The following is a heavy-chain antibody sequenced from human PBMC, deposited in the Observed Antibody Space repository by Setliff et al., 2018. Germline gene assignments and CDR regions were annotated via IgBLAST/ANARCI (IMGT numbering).Heavy chain of an antibody. J-gene: IGHJ4*02. V-gene: IGHV4-39*07. Sequence: PSETLSLTCTVSGDSIRSSRYYWGWIRQSPGKGLEWIGSIYSSGNTYYNPSLKRRVTISVDTTKNQFSLQLNSVTAADTAVYYCARDPSSVAARPGYWGQGTLVTVS. CDR1: GDSIRSSRYY. D-gene: IGHD6-6*01. CDR2: IYSSGNT. CDR3: ARDPSSVAARPGY.